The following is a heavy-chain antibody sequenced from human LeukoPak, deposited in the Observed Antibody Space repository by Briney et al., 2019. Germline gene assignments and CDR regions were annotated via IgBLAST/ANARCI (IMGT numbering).Heavy chain of an antibody. D-gene: IGHD3-10*01. CDR3: VRILSDYYGSGSYYFDY. J-gene: IGHJ4*02. V-gene: IGHV3-66*01. CDR2: IYSGGST. CDR1: GFTFSSYA. Sequence: PGGSLRLSCASSGFTFSSYAMSWVRQAPGKGLEWVSVIYSGGSTYYADSVKGRFTISRDNSKNSLYLQMNSLRAEDTAVYHCVRILSDYYGSGSYYFDYWGQGILVTVSS.